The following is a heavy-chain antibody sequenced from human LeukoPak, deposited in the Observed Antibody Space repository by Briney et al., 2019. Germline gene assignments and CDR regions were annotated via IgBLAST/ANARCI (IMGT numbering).Heavy chain of an antibody. CDR3: ARAGRDGYKRD. D-gene: IGHD5-24*01. CDR2: INPSAGST. J-gene: IGHJ4*02. CDR1: GYTLTSYY. Sequence: ASVKVSCKASGYTLTSYYIHWVRQAPGQGLEWMGIINPSAGSTSYAQKFQGRVTMTRDTSTSTVYMELSSLRSEDTAVYYCARAGRDGYKRDWGQGTLVTVSS. V-gene: IGHV1-46*01.